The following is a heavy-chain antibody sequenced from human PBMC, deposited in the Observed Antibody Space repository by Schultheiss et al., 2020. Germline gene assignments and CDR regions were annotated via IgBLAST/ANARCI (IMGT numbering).Heavy chain of an antibody. D-gene: IGHD3-10*01. CDR1: GFTLSDFG. Sequence: GGSLRLSCVASGFTLSDFGMHWFRQAPGKGLEWVAVIWYEGNNIYYADSVKGRFAISRDNSKNTVHLQMNSLRAEDTAVYSCARDPGFPRYHYYYMDVWGKGTTVTVSS. V-gene: IGHV3-33*03. CDR2: IWYEGNNI. J-gene: IGHJ6*03. CDR3: ARDPGFPRYHYYYMDV.